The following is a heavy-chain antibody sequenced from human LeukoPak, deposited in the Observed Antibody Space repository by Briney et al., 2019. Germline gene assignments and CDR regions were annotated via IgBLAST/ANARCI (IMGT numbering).Heavy chain of an antibody. J-gene: IGHJ4*02. CDR1: GFTVSSNY. CDR3: ARDRTGYFDY. Sequence: PGGSLRLPCAASGFTVSSNYMSWVRQAPGKGLEWVSVIYSGGSTYYADSVEGRFTISRDNSKNTLYLQMNSLRAEDTAVYYCARDRTGYFDYWGQGTLVTVSS. V-gene: IGHV3-66*01. CDR2: IYSGGST.